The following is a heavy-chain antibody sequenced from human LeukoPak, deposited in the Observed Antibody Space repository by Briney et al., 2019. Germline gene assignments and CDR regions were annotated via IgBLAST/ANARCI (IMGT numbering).Heavy chain of an antibody. CDR1: GGSISSSSYY. J-gene: IGHJ5*01. CDR2: IYYSGST. D-gene: IGHD5-18*01. V-gene: IGHV4-39*01. CDR3: ARMWIQLWLDC. Sequence: PSETLSLTCTVSGGSISSSSYYWGWIRQPPGKGLEWIGSIYYSGSTYYNPSLKSRVTISVDTSKNQFSLKLSSVTAADTAVYYCARMWIQLWLDCWGQGTLVTVSS.